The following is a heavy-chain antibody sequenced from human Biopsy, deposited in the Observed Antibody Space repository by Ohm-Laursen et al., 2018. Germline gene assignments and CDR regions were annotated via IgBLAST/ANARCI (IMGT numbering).Heavy chain of an antibody. J-gene: IGHJ4*02. CDR2: INPSGSTT. Sequence: GASVKVPCKASGYSFTSYYMHWARQAPGQGLEWMGMINPSGSTTSYPQIFQGRVTMTRDTSKSTVYMELSSLRSADTAVYFCARNTGWYGDLYYFDYWGQGTLVTVSS. D-gene: IGHD6-19*01. CDR3: ARNTGWYGDLYYFDY. V-gene: IGHV1-46*01. CDR1: GYSFTSYY.